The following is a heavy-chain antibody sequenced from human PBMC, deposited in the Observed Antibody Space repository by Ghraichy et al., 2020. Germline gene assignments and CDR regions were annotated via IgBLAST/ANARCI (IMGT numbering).Heavy chain of an antibody. CDR2: INPSGGST. D-gene: IGHD3-22*01. CDR1: GYTFTSYY. V-gene: IGHV1-46*01. Sequence: ASVKVSCKASGYTFTSYYMHWVRQAPGQGLEWMGIINPSGGSTSYAQKFQGRVTMTRDTSTSTVYMELSSLRSEDTAVYYCARSTGESLYYYDSSGFSLGYFDYWGQGTLVTVSS. J-gene: IGHJ4*02. CDR3: ARSTGESLYYYDSSGFSLGYFDY.